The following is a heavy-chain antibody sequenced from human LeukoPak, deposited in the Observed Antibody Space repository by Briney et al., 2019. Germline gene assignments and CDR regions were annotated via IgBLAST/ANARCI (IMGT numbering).Heavy chain of an antibody. CDR1: GGSISSDYFY. D-gene: IGHD5-24*01. Sequence: PSQTLSLTCTVSGGSISSDYFYWSWISHHPGKGLEWIGYIYYSGSTYYNPSLKSRVTISVDTSKNQFSLKLSSVTAADTAVYYCARIPLGPDGYNSRWGQGTLVTVSS. CDR2: IYYSGST. V-gene: IGHV4-31*03. CDR3: ARIPLGPDGYNSR. J-gene: IGHJ4*02.